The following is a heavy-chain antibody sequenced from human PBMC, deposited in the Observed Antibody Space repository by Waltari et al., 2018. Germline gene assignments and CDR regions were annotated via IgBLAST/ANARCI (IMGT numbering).Heavy chain of an antibody. D-gene: IGHD6-13*01. CDR3: AKVAAALLDAFDI. J-gene: IGHJ3*02. Sequence: QVQLVQSGAEVKKPGSSVKVSCKASGGTFSSYAISWVRQAPGQGLEWMGGVSPSVGTANYAQKFQGRVTITADESTSTAYMELSSLRAEDTALYYCAKVAAALLDAFDIWGQGTMVTVSS. CDR1: GGTFSSYA. CDR2: VSPSVGTA. V-gene: IGHV1-69*01.